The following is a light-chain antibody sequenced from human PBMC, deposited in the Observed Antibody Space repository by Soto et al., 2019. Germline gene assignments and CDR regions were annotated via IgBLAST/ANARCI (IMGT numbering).Light chain of an antibody. V-gene: IGKV3-11*01. CDR2: GAS. Sequence: EIVLTQSPASLSLSPGERATLSCRASQSVDSYLVWYQQKPGQAPRLLIFGASNRATGIPARFSGSGSGTDFTLTINSLEPDDFATYYCQQYNSYPWTFDQGTKVDIK. J-gene: IGKJ1*01. CDR3: QQYNSYPWT. CDR1: QSVDSY.